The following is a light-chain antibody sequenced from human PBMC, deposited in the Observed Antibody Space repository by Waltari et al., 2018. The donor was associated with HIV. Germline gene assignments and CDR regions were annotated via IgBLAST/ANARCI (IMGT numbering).Light chain of an antibody. J-gene: IGKJ2*01. V-gene: IGKV4-1*01. Sequence: DIVMTQSPDSVAVSLGERATINCRSSQSVFYSSNNKNYLAWYQQKPGQSPKLLIYWASTRESGVPDRFSGSGSGTDFTLTISSLQAEDVAVYYCQQFYTTPYTFGQGTKLEI. CDR2: WAS. CDR1: QSVFYSSNNKNY. CDR3: QQFYTTPYT.